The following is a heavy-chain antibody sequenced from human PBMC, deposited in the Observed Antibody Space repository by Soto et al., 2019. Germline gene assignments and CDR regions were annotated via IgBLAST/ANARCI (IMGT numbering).Heavy chain of an antibody. Sequence: ASVKVSCKVSGYTPTELSMHWVRQAPGKGLEWMGGFDPEDGETIYAQKFQGRVTMTEDTSTDTADMELSSLRSEDTDVYYWATELSRQGSSWFDAWGQGTLVT. CDR2: FDPEDGET. CDR3: ATELSRQGSSWFDA. D-gene: IGHD6-6*01. J-gene: IGHJ5*02. CDR1: GYTPTELS. V-gene: IGHV1-24*01.